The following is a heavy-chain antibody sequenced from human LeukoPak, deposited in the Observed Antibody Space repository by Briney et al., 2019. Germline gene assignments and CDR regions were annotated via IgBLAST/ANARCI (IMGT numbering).Heavy chain of an antibody. CDR2: IYSGGST. CDR3: ARDGGDYLLWSYGMEV. J-gene: IGHJ6*02. V-gene: IGHV3-53*01. D-gene: IGHD3-10*01. Sequence: GGSLRLSCAASGFTVSSNYMSWVRQAPGKGLEWVSVIYSGGSTYYADSVKGRFTISRDNSKNTLYLQMNSLRAEDTAVYYCARDGGDYLLWSYGMEVWGQGTTVTVSS. CDR1: GFTVSSNY.